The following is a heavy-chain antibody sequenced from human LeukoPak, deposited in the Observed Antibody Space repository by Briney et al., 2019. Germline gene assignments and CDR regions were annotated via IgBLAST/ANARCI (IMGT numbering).Heavy chain of an antibody. J-gene: IGHJ4*02. Sequence: PGGSLRLSCAASGFTFSSYWMHWVRQAPGKGLVWVSRINSDGSSTSYADSVKGRFTISRDNAKNTLYLQMNSLRAEDTAVYYCAREYSSSWYVIGPYFDYWGQGTLVTVSS. CDR2: INSDGSST. CDR3: AREYSSSWYVIGPYFDY. CDR1: GFTFSSYW. D-gene: IGHD6-13*01. V-gene: IGHV3-74*01.